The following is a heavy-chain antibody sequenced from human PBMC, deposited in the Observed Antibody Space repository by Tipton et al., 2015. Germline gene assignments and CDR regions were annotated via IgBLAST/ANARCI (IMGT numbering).Heavy chain of an antibody. CDR3: ARVSYGDYLAS. Sequence: TLSLTCAVYGDSFSGFCWSWIRQPPGKGLEWIGEITHSGSTNYNPSLKSRVTMSVDTSKDQFSLNLSSVTAADTAVYYCARVSYGDYLASWGQGTLVTVSS. CDR1: GDSFSGFC. D-gene: IGHD4-17*01. CDR2: ITHSGST. J-gene: IGHJ4*02. V-gene: IGHV4-34*01.